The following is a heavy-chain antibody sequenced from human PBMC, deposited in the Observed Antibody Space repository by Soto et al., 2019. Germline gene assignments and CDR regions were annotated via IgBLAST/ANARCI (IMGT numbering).Heavy chain of an antibody. CDR3: AILIGGYAAFDI. Sequence: EVQLLESGGGLVQPGGSLRLSCAASGFTFSSYAMSWVRQAPGKGLEWVSALTCSGGSTYDADSVKGRFTISRYNYKHTLSLQTNSLRAEDTAVGYCAILIGGYAAFDIWGQGTRVNVSS. V-gene: IGHV3-23*01. D-gene: IGHD3-16*01. J-gene: IGHJ3*02. CDR1: GFTFSSYA. CDR2: LTCSGGST.